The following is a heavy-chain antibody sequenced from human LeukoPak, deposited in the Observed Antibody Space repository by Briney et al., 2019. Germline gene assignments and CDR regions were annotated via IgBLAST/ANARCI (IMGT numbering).Heavy chain of an antibody. CDR1: GGSISSTNNY. CDR3: ARQASFVFDP. CDR2: IYYSGST. D-gene: IGHD6-6*01. J-gene: IGHJ5*02. Sequence: SETLSLTCSVFGGSISSTNNYWGWIRQPPGKGLEWIGNIYYSGSTYYNPSLKSRVTTSVDTSENQFSLTLSSVTAADTAVYYCARQASFVFDPWGQGTLVTVSS. V-gene: IGHV4-39*01.